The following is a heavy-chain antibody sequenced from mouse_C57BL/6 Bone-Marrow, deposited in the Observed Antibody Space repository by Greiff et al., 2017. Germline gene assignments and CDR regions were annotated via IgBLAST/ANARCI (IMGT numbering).Heavy chain of an antibody. CDR2: IYPRDGST. V-gene: IGHV1-85*01. CDR3: ARLEFDGSSGDWYFDV. CDR1: GYTFTSYD. J-gene: IGHJ1*03. D-gene: IGHD1-1*01. Sequence: VKLMESGPELVKPGASVKLSCKASGYTFTSYDINWVKQRPGQGLAWIGWIYPRDGSTKYNEKFKGKATLTVDTSSSTAYMELHSLTSENPAVYFCARLEFDGSSGDWYFDVWGTGTTVTVSS.